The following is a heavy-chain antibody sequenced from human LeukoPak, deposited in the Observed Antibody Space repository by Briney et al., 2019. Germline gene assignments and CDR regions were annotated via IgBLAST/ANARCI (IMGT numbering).Heavy chain of an antibody. J-gene: IGHJ6*03. V-gene: IGHV4-59*01. Sequence: SETLSLACTVSGGSISTYYWSWIRQPPGKGLEWIGYIYYSGSTNFNPSLKSRVTISVDTSKNQFSLNMSSVTAADTAVYYCARGGYYYMDVWGKGTTVTVSS. CDR1: GGSISTYY. CDR3: ARGGYYYMDV. CDR2: IYYSGST.